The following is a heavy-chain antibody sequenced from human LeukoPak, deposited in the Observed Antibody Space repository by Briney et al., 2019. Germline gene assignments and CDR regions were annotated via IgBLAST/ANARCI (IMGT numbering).Heavy chain of an antibody. D-gene: IGHD2-2*02. CDR3: AKAVVPAAIKSWFDP. CDR1: GFTFSSYA. Sequence: GGSLRLSCAASGFTFSSYAMSWVRQAPGKGLEWVSAISGSGGSTYYADSVKGRFTISRDSSKNTLYLQMNSLRAEDTAVYYCAKAVVPAAIKSWFDPWGQGTLVTVSS. V-gene: IGHV3-23*01. J-gene: IGHJ5*02. CDR2: ISGSGGST.